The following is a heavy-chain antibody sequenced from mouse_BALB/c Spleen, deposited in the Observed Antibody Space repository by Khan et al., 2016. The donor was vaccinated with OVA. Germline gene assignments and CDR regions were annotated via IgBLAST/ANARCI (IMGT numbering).Heavy chain of an antibody. V-gene: IGHV1-4*01. Sequence: VQLQESGAELARPGASVKMSCKASGYTFTSYTIHWIKLRPGQGLEWIGFINPSNGHTNYNQKFKDKATLNADKSSNTVFMQLSSLTSGDSADEYCVGDGAYHRNDGWFAYWGQGTLVTVSA. D-gene: IGHD2-14*01. J-gene: IGHJ3*01. CDR2: INPSNGHT. CDR3: VGDGAYHRNDGWFAY. CDR1: GYTFTSYT.